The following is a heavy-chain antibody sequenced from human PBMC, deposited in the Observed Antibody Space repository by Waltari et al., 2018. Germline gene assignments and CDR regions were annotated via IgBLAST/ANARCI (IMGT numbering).Heavy chain of an antibody. CDR2: INAGNGNT. CDR1: GYTFTSYA. CDR3: AHWRLSGSRSGGYFDY. V-gene: IGHV1-3*01. Sequence: QVQLVQSGAEVKKPGASVKVSCKASGYTFTSYAMHWVRQAPGQRLEWMGWINAGNGNTKYSQKFQGRVTITKDTSKNQVVLTMTNMDPVDTATYYCAHWRLSGSRSGGYFDYWGQGTLVTVSS. J-gene: IGHJ4*02. D-gene: IGHD1-26*01.